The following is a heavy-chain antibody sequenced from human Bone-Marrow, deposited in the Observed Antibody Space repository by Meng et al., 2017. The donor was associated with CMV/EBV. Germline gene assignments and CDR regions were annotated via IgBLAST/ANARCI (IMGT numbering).Heavy chain of an antibody. CDR2: INPNSGGT. Sequence: ASVKVSCKASRYTFNVFYMHWVRQAPGQGLEWLGWINPNSGGTNFAQKFQGRVIMTRDTSISTAYMELSRLTSDDTAVYYCAREGNYAFGYWGQGTLVTVSS. J-gene: IGHJ4*02. D-gene: IGHD1-7*01. CDR1: RYTFNVFY. V-gene: IGHV1-2*02. CDR3: AREGNYAFGY.